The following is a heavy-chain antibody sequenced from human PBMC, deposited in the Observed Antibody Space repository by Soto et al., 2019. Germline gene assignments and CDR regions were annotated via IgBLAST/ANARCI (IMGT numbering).Heavy chain of an antibody. Sequence: VGSLRLSCAASGFTFSSYGMHWVRQAPGKGLEWVAVIWYDGSNKYYADSVKGRFTISRDNSKNTLYLQMNSLRAEDTAVYYCARGMVATIGDAFDIWGQGTMVTVSS. V-gene: IGHV3-33*01. CDR1: GFTFSSYG. D-gene: IGHD5-12*01. CDR3: ARGMVATIGDAFDI. CDR2: IWYDGSNK. J-gene: IGHJ3*02.